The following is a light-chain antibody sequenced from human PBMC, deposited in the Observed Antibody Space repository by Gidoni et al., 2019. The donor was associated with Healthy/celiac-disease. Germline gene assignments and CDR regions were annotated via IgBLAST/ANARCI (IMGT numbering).Light chain of an antibody. CDR2: AAS. V-gene: IGKV1-12*01. Sequence: SQSISSWLAWYQQKPGRPPKILIYAASSLQSGVPSRFSGSGSGTDFTLTISSLQPEDFATYYCQQANSSPRTFGQGTPLEIK. CDR1: QSISSW. CDR3: QQANSSPRT. J-gene: IGKJ5*01.